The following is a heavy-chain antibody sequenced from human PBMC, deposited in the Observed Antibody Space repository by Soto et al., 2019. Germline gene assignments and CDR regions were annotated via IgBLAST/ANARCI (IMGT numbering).Heavy chain of an antibody. V-gene: IGHV1-2*02. J-gene: IGHJ4*02. CDR3: ARQLAYCGGDCYTEPVDY. Sequence: ASVKVSCKTSGYTFTRYYIHWVRQAPGQGLEWMGWINPNSGDTKYAQRFRGRGTMTKDTSITTAYMELTRLRSDDTAVYYCARQLAYCGGDCYTEPVDYWGQGTLVTVSS. CDR2: INPNSGDT. CDR1: GYTFTRYY. D-gene: IGHD2-21*02.